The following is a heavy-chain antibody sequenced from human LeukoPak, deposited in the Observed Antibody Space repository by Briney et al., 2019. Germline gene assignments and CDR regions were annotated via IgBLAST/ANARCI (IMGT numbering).Heavy chain of an antibody. CDR3: TRGSLSGSSRDY. Sequence: ASVKVSCKASGYTFTGYDMNWVRQATGQGLEWMGWMNPNTGDTGYAQKFQGRVTMTRNSSIDTAYMEPSGLRSEDTAVYYCTRGSLSGSSRDYWGQGTLLTVSS. CDR1: GYTFTGYD. J-gene: IGHJ4*02. V-gene: IGHV1-8*01. CDR2: MNPNTGDT. D-gene: IGHD1-26*01.